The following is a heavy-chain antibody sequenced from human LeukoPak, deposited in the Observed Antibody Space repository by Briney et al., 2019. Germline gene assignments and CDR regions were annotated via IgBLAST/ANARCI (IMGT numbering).Heavy chain of an antibody. V-gene: IGHV3-30*03. J-gene: IGHJ6*02. D-gene: IGHD5-12*01. Sequence: GGSLRLSCAASGFTFSNYAMHWVRQAPGKGLEWVAIISYGGSGRPKYYADSVKGRFTISGDNSKNTLYLQLNSLRGEDTAVYYCARGRGYSAFYYSFGMDVWGQGTTVTVS. CDR1: GFTFSNYA. CDR2: ISYGGSGRPK. CDR3: ARGRGYSAFYYSFGMDV.